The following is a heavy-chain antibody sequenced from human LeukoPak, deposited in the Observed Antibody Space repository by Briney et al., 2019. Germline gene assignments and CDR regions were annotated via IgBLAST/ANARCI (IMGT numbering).Heavy chain of an antibody. D-gene: IGHD6-13*01. CDR3: PTDRGEQLKAFDLFDI. CDR2: INPNSGGT. J-gene: IGHJ3*02. CDR1: GYTFTRYY. V-gene: IGHV1-2*02. Sequence: ASVKVCCKASGYTFTRYYIHWVRQAPGQGLEWMGWINPNSGGTNYAQNFQGRVAMTRDPSITPVYLEMSRRRFDEPAGHYCPTDRGEQLKAFDLFDIWGEGTMVTVSS.